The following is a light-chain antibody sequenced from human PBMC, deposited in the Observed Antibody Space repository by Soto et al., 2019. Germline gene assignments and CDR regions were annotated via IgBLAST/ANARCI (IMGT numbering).Light chain of an antibody. CDR1: QSVSAGY. CDR3: QQYGDSPT. V-gene: IGKV3-20*01. J-gene: IGKJ1*01. Sequence: EIVLTQSPGTLSLSPGERATLSCRASQSVSAGYFAWYQQKPGQAPRLLIYETSSRTTGTPGRFSGSGSGTDFTLTISTLEPEDFAAYYCQQYGDSPTFGQGTKVDIK. CDR2: ETS.